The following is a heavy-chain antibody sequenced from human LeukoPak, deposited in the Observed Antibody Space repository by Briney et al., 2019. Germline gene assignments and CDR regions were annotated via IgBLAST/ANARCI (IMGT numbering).Heavy chain of an antibody. D-gene: IGHD3-16*01. V-gene: IGHV1-2*06. CDR3: ARSYDYVWGSWVNYYMDV. J-gene: IGHJ6*03. CDR2: INPNSGGT. Sequence: ASVKVSCKASGYTFTGYYMHWVRQAPGQGLEWMGRINPNSGGTNYAQKFQGRVTTTRDTSISTAYMELSRLRSDDTAVYYCARSYDYVWGSWVNYYMDVWGKGTTVTVSS. CDR1: GYTFTGYY.